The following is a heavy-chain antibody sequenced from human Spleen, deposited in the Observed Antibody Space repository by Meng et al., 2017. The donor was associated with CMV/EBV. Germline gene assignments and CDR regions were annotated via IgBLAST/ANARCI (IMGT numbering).Heavy chain of an antibody. CDR2: IGGSGTNT. J-gene: IGHJ4*02. CDR3: AKDLGVGGTYAH. D-gene: IGHD1-26*01. CDR1: GYSFSNYA. V-gene: IGHV3-23*01. Sequence: GGSLRLSCAASGYSFSNYAMSWVRQVPGKGLEWVSGIGGSGTNTFHADSVKGRFTISRDNSKSTLLLQMNSLRVEDTAVYYCAKDLGVGGTYAHWGQGTLVTVSS.